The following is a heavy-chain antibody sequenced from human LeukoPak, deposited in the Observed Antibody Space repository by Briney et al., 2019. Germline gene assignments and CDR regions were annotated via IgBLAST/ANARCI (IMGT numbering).Heavy chain of an antibody. J-gene: IGHJ4*02. CDR3: ARVPFSSSWHDYSGY. CDR2: INPNSGGT. CDR1: GYTFTGYY. D-gene: IGHD6-13*01. Sequence: ASVKVSCKASGYTFTGYYMHWVRQAPGQGLEWMGRINPNSGGTNYAQKFQGRVTMTRDTSISTAYMELSRLRSDDTAVYYCARVPFSSSWHDYSGYWGQGTLVTVSS. V-gene: IGHV1-2*06.